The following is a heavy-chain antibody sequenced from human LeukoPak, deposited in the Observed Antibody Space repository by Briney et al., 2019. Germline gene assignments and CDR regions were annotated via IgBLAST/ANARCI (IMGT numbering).Heavy chain of an antibody. CDR1: GFTFNYYW. V-gene: IGHV3-7*01. Sequence: PGGSLRLSCAASGFTFNYYWMTWVRQGPGKGLEWVATIKEDGSERYYVESVKGRFTISRDNAKNSLYLQMNSLRVEDTALYYCARDKASGSSYGSSFHFWDQGTMVTVSS. D-gene: IGHD1-26*01. CDR3: ARDKASGSSYGSSFHF. CDR2: IKEDGSER. J-gene: IGHJ3*01.